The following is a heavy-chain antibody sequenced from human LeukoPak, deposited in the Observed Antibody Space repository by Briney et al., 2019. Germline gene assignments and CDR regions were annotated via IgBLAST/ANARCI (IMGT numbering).Heavy chain of an antibody. D-gene: IGHD3-22*01. CDR1: GYTFTVKF. CDR2: IEPNSGGA. J-gene: IGHJ4*02. V-gene: IGHV1-2*04. CDR3: AVENFYGRSGYSKAFDY. Sequence: ASVKVSCKTSGYTFTVKFLHWLRQAPGQGLEWMAGIEPNSGGAVYGQNFRGWVTVTRDTSVSTAYMELSRLRSDDTAVYYCAVENFYGRSGYSKAFDYWGQGTLVTVSS.